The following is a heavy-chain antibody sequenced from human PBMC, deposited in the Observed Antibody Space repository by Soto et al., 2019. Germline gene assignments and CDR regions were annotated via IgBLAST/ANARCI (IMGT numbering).Heavy chain of an antibody. V-gene: IGHV3-21*01. D-gene: IGHD4-17*01. CDR3: TTTTVTSDFHF. Sequence: TFSTYSMNWVRQAPGKGLEWVSSISSGSRDIYYADSVKGRFAISRDNAKNSLYLQMNSLRVEDTAVYYCTTTTVTSDFHFWGLGALVTVSS. CDR1: TFSTYS. CDR2: ISSGSRDI. J-gene: IGHJ4*02.